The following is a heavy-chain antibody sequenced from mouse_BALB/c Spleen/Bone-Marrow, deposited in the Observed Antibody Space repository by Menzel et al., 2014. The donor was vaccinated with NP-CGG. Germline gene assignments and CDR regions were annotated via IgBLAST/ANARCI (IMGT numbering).Heavy chain of an antibody. V-gene: IGHV1-5*01. J-gene: IGHJ1*01. CDR1: GYSFTIYW. Sequence: VQLKQSGTVLARPGASVKMFCKASGYSFTIYWMHWVKQRPGQGLEWIGAIYPGNSDTSYNQKFKGKAKLTAVTSASTAYMELSSLTNEDSAVYYCTRFGSTYDWYFDVWGAGTTVTVSS. CDR2: IYPGNSDT. CDR3: TRFGSTYDWYFDV. D-gene: IGHD1-1*01.